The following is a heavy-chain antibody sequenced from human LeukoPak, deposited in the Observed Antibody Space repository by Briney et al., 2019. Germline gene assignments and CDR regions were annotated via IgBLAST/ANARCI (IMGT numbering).Heavy chain of an antibody. V-gene: IGHV4-59*01. CDR1: GGSISSYY. Sequence: PSETLSLTCTVSGGSISSYYWSWIRQPPGKGLEWIGYIYYSGSTNYNPSLKSRVTISVDTSKNQFSLKLSSVTAADTAVYYCARVRFTSDGFGYWGQGTLVTVSS. CDR3: ARVRFTSDGFGY. D-gene: IGHD3-10*01. J-gene: IGHJ4*02. CDR2: IYYSGST.